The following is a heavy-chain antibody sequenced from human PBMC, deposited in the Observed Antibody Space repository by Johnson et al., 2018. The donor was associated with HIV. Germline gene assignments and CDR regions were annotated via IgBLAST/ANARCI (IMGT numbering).Heavy chain of an antibody. CDR3: ARGSQEMVTIWNAFDI. CDR1: GFTFSSYA. J-gene: IGHJ3*02. V-gene: IGHV3-30-3*01. Sequence: QVQLVESGGGVVRPGGSLRLSCAASGFTFSSYAMHWVRQAPGKGLEWVAVISYDGGNKYYADSVKGRFTISRDNSKNTRYLQMNSLRGEDTAVYYCARGSQEMVTIWNAFDIWGQGTMVTVSS. D-gene: IGHD5-24*01. CDR2: ISYDGGNK.